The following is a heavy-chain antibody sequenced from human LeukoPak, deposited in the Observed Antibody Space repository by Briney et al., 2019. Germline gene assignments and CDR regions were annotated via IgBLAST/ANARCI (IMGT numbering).Heavy chain of an antibody. J-gene: IGHJ6*03. Sequence: GASVKVSCKASGYTFSDHYMHWVRQAPGQGLEWMGWMNPNSGNTGYAQKFQGRVTMTRNTSISTAYMELSSLRSEDTAVYYCARVSFPHEEWLRSYYYYYMDVWGKGTTVTVSS. CDR1: GYTFSDHY. CDR2: MNPNSGNT. D-gene: IGHD5-12*01. V-gene: IGHV1-8*02. CDR3: ARVSFPHEEWLRSYYYYYMDV.